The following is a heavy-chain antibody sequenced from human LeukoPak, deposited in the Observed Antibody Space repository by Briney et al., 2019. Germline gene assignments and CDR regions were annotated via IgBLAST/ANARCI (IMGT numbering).Heavy chain of an antibody. V-gene: IGHV4-61*02. D-gene: IGHD4-23*01. Sequence: STTLSLTCAVSGGSISSGSYYWSWIRQPAGKGLEWIGRIYTSGSTNYNPSLKSRVTISVDTSKNQFSLKLSSVTAADTAVYYCARGLVTFDYWGQGTLVTVSS. J-gene: IGHJ4*02. CDR1: GGSISSGSYY. CDR3: ARGLVTFDY. CDR2: IYTSGST.